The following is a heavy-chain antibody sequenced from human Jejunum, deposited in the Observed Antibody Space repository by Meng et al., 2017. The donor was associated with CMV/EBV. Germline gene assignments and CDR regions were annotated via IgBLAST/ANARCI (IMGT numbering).Heavy chain of an antibody. CDR1: GFAFSDYS. J-gene: IGHJ4*02. Sequence: SGFAFSDYSMHCVRQAPGGGLECLSIVYRRSTAKYYAESVKGRFTISRDDSTSTLYLQMNSLRADDTATYYCAKDTTPDSRYNFDCWGQGTLVTVSS. CDR2: VYRRSTAK. V-gene: IGHV3-23*03. D-gene: IGHD2-2*02. CDR3: AKDTTPDSRYNFDC.